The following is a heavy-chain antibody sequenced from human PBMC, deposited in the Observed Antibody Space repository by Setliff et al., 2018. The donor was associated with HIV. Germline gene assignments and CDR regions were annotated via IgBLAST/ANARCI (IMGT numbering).Heavy chain of an antibody. CDR1: GGSISSFY. J-gene: IGHJ4*02. CDR2: INSSGRT. CDR3: TRRFEKWLAFDY. D-gene: IGHD6-19*01. Sequence: PSETLSLTCTVSGGSISSFYWSWIRQPPGKGPEWIGYINSSGRTNYNPSLKGRVTISLDTSKNRFSLNLASVTAADTAVYYCTRRFEKWLAFDYWGQGTLVTVSS. V-gene: IGHV4-4*09.